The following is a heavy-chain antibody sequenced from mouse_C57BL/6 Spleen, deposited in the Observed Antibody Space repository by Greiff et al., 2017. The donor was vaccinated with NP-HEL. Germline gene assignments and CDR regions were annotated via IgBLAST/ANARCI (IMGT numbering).Heavy chain of an antibody. D-gene: IGHD1-1*01. Sequence: VQLQESGAELARPGASVKMSCKASGYTFTSYTMHWVKQRPGQGLEWIGYINPSSGYTKYNQKFKDKATLTADKSSSTAYMQLSSLTSEDSAVYYCARDSSYCSWFAYWGQGTLVTVSA. J-gene: IGHJ3*01. CDR1: GYTFTSYT. CDR2: INPSSGYT. V-gene: IGHV1-4*01. CDR3: ARDSSYCSWFAY.